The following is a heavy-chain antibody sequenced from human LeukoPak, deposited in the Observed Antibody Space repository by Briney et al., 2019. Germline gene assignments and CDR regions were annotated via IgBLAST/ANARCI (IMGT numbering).Heavy chain of an antibody. CDR1: GXTFSSYV. V-gene: IGHV3-30-3*01. Sequence: GGSLRLSCAASGXTFSSYVMHWVRQAPGKGLESVAVILYDGSNKYYADSVKGRFTISRDNSKNTLYLQMNSLRAEDTALYYCARDLHYYVAMDVWGQGTTVTVSS. D-gene: IGHD3-10*02. CDR2: ILYDGSNK. J-gene: IGHJ6*02. CDR3: ARDLHYYVAMDV.